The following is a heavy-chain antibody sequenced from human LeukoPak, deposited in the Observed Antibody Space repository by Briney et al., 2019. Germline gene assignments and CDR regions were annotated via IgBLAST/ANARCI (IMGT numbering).Heavy chain of an antibody. D-gene: IGHD4-11*01. CDR1: GGSVSSHQ. J-gene: IGHJ6*03. CDR3: ARGVLTTVTYFMDV. V-gene: IGHV4-59*02. Sequence: SETLSLTCTVSGGSVSSHQWSWIRQPPGKGLEWIGYIYYSGSTNYNPSLKSRFTISIDTSKNRFSLNLNSVTAADTAVYYCARGVLTTVTYFMDVWGKGTTVTVSS. CDR2: IYYSGST.